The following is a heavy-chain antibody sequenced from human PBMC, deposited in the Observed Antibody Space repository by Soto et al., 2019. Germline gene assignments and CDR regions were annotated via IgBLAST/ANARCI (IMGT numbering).Heavy chain of an antibody. D-gene: IGHD6-6*01. J-gene: IGHJ1*01. CDR2: INHSGST. Sequence: QVQLQQWGAGLLKPSETLSLTCAVYGGSFSGYYWCWIRQPTGGGLVRIGEINHSGSTYYNPSLTSRVNISVDTSTNHFSLKLTSVTAADAAVYYCARGGIAARLQHWGQGTLVTVSS. CDR3: ARGGIAARLQH. V-gene: IGHV4-34*01. CDR1: GGSFSGYY.